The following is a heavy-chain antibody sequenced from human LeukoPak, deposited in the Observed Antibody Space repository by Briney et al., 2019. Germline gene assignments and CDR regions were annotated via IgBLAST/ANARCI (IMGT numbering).Heavy chain of an antibody. CDR1: GYTFTGYY. V-gene: IGHV1-2*06. CDR2: INPNSGGT. J-gene: IGHJ6*02. Sequence: ASVKVSCKASGYTFTGYYMHLVRQAPGQGLEWMGRINPNSGGTNYAQKFQGRVTMTRDTSISTAYMELSRLRSDDTAVYYCARPIAAAGTNYYYGMDVWGQGTTVTVSS. CDR3: ARPIAAAGTNYYYGMDV. D-gene: IGHD6-13*01.